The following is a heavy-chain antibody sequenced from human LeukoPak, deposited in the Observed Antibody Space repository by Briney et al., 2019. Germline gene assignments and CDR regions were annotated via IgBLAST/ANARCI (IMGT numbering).Heavy chain of an antibody. J-gene: IGHJ6*03. V-gene: IGHV1-69*05. CDR1: GGTFSSYA. CDR3: AIGSGRYYYYYYMDV. Sequence: ASVKVSCKASGGTFSSYAISWVRQAPGQGLEWMGGIIPIFGTANYAQKFQGRVTITTDESTSTAYMELSSLRSEDTAVYYCAIGSGRYYYYYYMDVWGKGTTVTVSS. CDR2: IIPIFGTA. D-gene: IGHD2-15*01.